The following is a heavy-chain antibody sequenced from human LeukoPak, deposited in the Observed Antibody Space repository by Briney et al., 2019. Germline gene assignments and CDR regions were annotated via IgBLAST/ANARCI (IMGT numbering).Heavy chain of an antibody. CDR2: IKQAGSEK. CDR1: GLTFGNYW. Sequence: GGSLRLSCAASGLTFGNYWMSWVRQAPGKGLEWVANIKQAGSEKNYVDSVKGRFTISRDNAKNSLSLQMNSLRAEDTAVYYCAREGQEGYGMDVWGQGTTVTVSS. J-gene: IGHJ6*02. V-gene: IGHV3-7*01. CDR3: AREGQEGYGMDV.